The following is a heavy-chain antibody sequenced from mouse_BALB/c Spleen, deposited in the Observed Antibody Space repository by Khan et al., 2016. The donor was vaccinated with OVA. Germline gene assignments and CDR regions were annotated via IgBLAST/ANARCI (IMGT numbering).Heavy chain of an antibody. V-gene: IGHV2-6-4*01. CDR2: IWSGGST. CDR1: GFSLSRYN. D-gene: IGHD1-1*01. CDR3: ARAYGSSLGYYAMDY. J-gene: IGHJ4*01. Sequence: QVQLKESGPGLVAPSQSLSITCTVSGFSLSRYNVHWIRQPPGKGLEWLGMIWSGGSTDYNSAVKSRLSISKDNSKSQVFLKMNSLQTDDTAIYYCARAYGSSLGYYAMDYWGQGTSVAVSS.